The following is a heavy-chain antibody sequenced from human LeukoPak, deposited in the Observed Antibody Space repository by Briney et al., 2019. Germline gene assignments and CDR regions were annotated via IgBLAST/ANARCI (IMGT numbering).Heavy chain of an antibody. CDR3: ASIPTGGGFDY. CDR1: GDSISLFY. J-gene: IGHJ4*02. Sequence: SETLSLTCIVSGDSISLFYWSWIRQPPGKGLEWIGYIYYSGSTNYNPSLKSRVTISVDTSKNQFSLKLSSVTAADTAVYYCASIPTGGGFDYWGQGTLVTVSS. D-gene: IGHD1-14*01. CDR2: IYYSGST. V-gene: IGHV4-59*01.